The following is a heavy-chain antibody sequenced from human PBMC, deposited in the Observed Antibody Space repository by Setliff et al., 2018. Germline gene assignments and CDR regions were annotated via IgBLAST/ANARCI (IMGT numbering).Heavy chain of an antibody. J-gene: IGHJ3*02. D-gene: IGHD2-21*02. CDR2: IYIGGSA. V-gene: IGHV4-4*07. Sequence: SETLSLTCTVSGGSISSYYWSWIRQPAGKGLEWIGHIYIGGSANYNPSLKSRVTMSIDTSKNQFSLKLNSVTAADTAIYYCARDSDVPYCGGDCYPEIWGQGTMVTVSS. CDR1: GGSISSYY. CDR3: ARDSDVPYCGGDCYPEI.